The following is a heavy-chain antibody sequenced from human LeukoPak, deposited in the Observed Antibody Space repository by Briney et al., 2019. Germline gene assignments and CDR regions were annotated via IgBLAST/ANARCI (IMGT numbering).Heavy chain of an antibody. CDR2: IKQDETEK. CDR1: GFTFNSYW. J-gene: IGHJ4*02. D-gene: IGHD3-16*02. CDR3: AREYDYVWGSYRYYYLDY. Sequence: GGSLRLSCAASGFTFNSYWMSWVRQAPGKGLEWVANIKQDETEKYYVDSVKGRFTISRDNAKNSLYLQMNSLRAEDTAVYYCAREYDYVWGSYRYYYLDYWGQGTLVTVSS. V-gene: IGHV3-7*04.